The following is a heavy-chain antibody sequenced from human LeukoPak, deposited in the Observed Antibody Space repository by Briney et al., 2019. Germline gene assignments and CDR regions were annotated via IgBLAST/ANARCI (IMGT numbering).Heavy chain of an antibody. V-gene: IGHV4-59*01. Sequence: PSQTLSLTCTVSGGSISSYYWSWIRQPPGKGLEWIGYIYYSGSTNYNPSLKSRVTISVDTSKNQFSLKLSSVTAADTAVYYCARVQSYCSSTSCYQYVDYWGQGTLVTVSS. CDR3: ARVQSYCSSTSCYQYVDY. D-gene: IGHD2-2*01. CDR1: GGSISSYY. J-gene: IGHJ4*02. CDR2: IYYSGST.